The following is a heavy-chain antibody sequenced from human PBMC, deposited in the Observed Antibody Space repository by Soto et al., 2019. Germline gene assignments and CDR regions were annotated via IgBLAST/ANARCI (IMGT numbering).Heavy chain of an antibody. CDR2: IYYSGST. V-gene: IGHV4-39*01. D-gene: IGHD5-12*01. CDR3: ASQDGYKYYYGMDV. CDR1: GGSISSSSYY. Sequence: QLQLQESGPGLVKPSETLSLTCTVSGGSISSSSYYWGWIRQPPGKGLEWIGSIYYSGSTYYNPSLKSRVTISVDTSKNQFSLKLSSVTAADPAVYYCASQDGYKYYYGMDVWGQGTTVTVSS. J-gene: IGHJ6*02.